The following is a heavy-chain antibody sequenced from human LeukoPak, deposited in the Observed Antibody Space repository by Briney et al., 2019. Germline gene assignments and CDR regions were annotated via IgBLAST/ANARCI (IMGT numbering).Heavy chain of an antibody. V-gene: IGHV1-69*05. J-gene: IGHJ6*03. CDR3: ARGYSSGWYPNYYYYMDA. Sequence: ASVKVSCKASGGTFSSYAISWVRQAPGQGLEWMGRIIPIFGTANYAQKFQGRVTITTDESTSTAYMELSSLRSEDTAVYYCARGYSSGWYPNYYYYMDAWGKGTTVTVSS. CDR2: IIPIFGTA. D-gene: IGHD6-19*01. CDR1: GGTFSSYA.